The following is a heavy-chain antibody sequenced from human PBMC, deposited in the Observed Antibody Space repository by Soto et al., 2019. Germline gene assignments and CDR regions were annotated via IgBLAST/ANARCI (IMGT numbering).Heavy chain of an antibody. CDR1: GFTFSNAW. V-gene: IGHV3-15*07. D-gene: IGHD1-26*01. Sequence: PGGYLRLSCAASGFTFSNAWMNWFRQAPGKGLEWGGRIKSRTDGGTTDYAAPVKGRFTISRDDSKNTLYLQMNSLKTEDTAVYYCTTGAEGGSGSYYHYYVREGRSQGTTVTVTS. CDR3: TTGAEGGSGSYYHYYVREG. CDR2: IKSRTDGGTT. J-gene: IGHJ6*02.